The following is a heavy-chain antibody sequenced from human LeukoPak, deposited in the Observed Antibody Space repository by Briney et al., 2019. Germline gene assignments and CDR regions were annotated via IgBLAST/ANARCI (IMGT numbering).Heavy chain of an antibody. J-gene: IGHJ4*02. CDR1: GFTFSSYS. D-gene: IGHD1-20*01. V-gene: IGHV3-21*01. CDR2: ITSSSTYI. Sequence: GGSLRLSCAASGFTFSSYSMNWVRQAPGKGLEWVSSITSSSTYIYYADSVKGRFTISRDNAKNTLYLQMNSLRAEDTAVYYCARDNWNYFDYWGQGTLVTVSS. CDR3: ARDNWNYFDY.